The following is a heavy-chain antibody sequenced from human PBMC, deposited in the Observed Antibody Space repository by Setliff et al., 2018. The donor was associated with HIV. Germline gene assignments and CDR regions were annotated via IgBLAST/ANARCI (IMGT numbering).Heavy chain of an antibody. J-gene: IGHJ5*02. CDR3: AKSTSSSWYPNRFDP. CDR2: ISYDGSNK. Sequence: GGSLRLSCAASGFTFSSYWMSWVRQAPGKGQEWVAVISYDGSNKYYADSVKGRFTISRDNSKNTLYLQMNSLRAEDTAVYYCAKSTSSSWYPNRFDPWGQGTLVTVSS. D-gene: IGHD6-13*01. V-gene: IGHV3-30*01. CDR1: GFTFSSYW.